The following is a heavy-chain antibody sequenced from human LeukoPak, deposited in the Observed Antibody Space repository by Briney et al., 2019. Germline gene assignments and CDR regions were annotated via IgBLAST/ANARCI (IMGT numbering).Heavy chain of an antibody. V-gene: IGHV3-66*01. D-gene: IGHD3-22*01. CDR3: ARGKVVSYYFDY. CDR2: IYSGGNT. CDR1: GFTVRSNY. Sequence: PGGSLRLSCAASGFTVRSNYMSWVRQAPGKGLEWVSVIYSGGNTYYADSVKGRFTISRDNSKNTLYLQMNSLRAEDTAVYYCARGKVVSYYFDYWGQGTLVTVSS. J-gene: IGHJ4*02.